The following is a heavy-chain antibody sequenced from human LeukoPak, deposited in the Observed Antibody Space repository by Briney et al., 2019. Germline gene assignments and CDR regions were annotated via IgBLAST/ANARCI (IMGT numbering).Heavy chain of an antibody. Sequence: SCAASGFTFSSFWMSWVRQAPGKGLEWMGGFDPEDGETIYAQKFQGRVTMTEDTSTDTAYMELSSLRSEDTAVYYCATGFWSPNDYWGQGTLVTVSS. CDR3: ATGFWSPNDY. V-gene: IGHV1-24*01. J-gene: IGHJ4*02. CDR1: GFTFSSFW. CDR2: FDPEDGET. D-gene: IGHD3-3*01.